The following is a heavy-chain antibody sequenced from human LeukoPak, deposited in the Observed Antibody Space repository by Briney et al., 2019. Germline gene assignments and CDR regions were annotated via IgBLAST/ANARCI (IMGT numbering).Heavy chain of an antibody. CDR3: ARPRAPTRYCSGGSCPFDY. CDR1: GGSFSGYY. Sequence: SETLSLTCAVYGGSFSGYYWSWIRQPPGKGLEWIGEINHSGSTNYNPPLKSRVTISVDTSKNQFSLKLSSVTAADTAVYYCARPRAPTRYCSGGSCPFDYWGQGTLVTVSS. CDR2: INHSGST. J-gene: IGHJ4*02. V-gene: IGHV4-34*01. D-gene: IGHD2-15*01.